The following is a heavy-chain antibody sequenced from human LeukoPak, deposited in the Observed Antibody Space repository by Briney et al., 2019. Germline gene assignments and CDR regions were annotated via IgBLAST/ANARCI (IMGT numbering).Heavy chain of an antibody. D-gene: IGHD3-22*01. CDR3: ARVGRHDYDSSGHVDY. CDR2: IYYSGTT. Sequence: PSETLSLTCTVSGGSISTYYWSWIRQHPGKGLEWIGYIYYSGTTYYNPSLKSRVAISVDWSKNSFSLRLSTVTAADTAEYFCARVGRHDYDSSGHVDYWGQGTLVIVSS. CDR1: GGSISTYY. V-gene: IGHV4-59*06. J-gene: IGHJ4*02.